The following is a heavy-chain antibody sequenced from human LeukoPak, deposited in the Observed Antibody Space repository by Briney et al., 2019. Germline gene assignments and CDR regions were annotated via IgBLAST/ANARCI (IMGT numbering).Heavy chain of an antibody. Sequence: SETLSLTCTVSGGSISSTNYYWGWIRQPPGKGLEWIGSIYYRGSTYYNPSLQSRVTISVDTSKNQFSLKLYSVTAADTAVYYCARHGFCSGGSCYSWGYYYYMDVWGKGTTVTISS. CDR3: ARHGFCSGGSCYSWGYYYYMDV. V-gene: IGHV4-39*01. D-gene: IGHD2-15*01. J-gene: IGHJ6*03. CDR2: IYYRGST. CDR1: GGSISSTNYY.